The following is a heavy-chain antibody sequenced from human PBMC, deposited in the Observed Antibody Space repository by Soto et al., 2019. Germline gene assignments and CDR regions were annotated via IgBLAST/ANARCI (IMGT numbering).Heavy chain of an antibody. V-gene: IGHV3-66*01. Sequence: EVHLVESGGGLVKPGGSLRLSCAASGFTVSSKYMSWVRQAPGKGLEWVSLIQSGGPTYYADSVKGRFTISRDTSENTLHLQMDSLRAEDTAVYYCARDDVLCDGGRCYGGPLDVWGKGTTVTVSS. CDR3: ARDDVLCDGGRCYGGPLDV. CDR1: GFTVSSKY. D-gene: IGHD2-15*01. CDR2: IQSGGPT. J-gene: IGHJ6*04.